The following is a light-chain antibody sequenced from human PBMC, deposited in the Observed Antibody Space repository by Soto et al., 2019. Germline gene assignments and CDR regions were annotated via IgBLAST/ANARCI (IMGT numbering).Light chain of an antibody. CDR2: AAS. CDR1: QTVNTY. Sequence: DIQMPQSPSSLSASIGDRVTITCRASQTVNTYLNWYQQKAGLAPKLLIYAASSLQSGVPSRFSGSGSGTDFTLTISSLQPEDFATYYCQQTYSTPPTFGQGTKVDIK. CDR3: QQTYSTPPT. J-gene: IGKJ1*01. V-gene: IGKV1-39*01.